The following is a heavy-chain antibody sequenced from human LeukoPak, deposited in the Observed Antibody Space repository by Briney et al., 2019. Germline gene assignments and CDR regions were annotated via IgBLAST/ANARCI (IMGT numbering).Heavy chain of an antibody. Sequence: SVKVSCEASGGTFSSYAISWVRQAPGQGLEWMGRIIPIFGTANYAQKFQGRVTITTDKSTSTAYMELSSLRSEDTAVYYCARDRSDSSGYEWHYWGQGTLVTVSS. J-gene: IGHJ4*02. V-gene: IGHV1-69*05. CDR1: GGTFSSYA. D-gene: IGHD3-22*01. CDR3: ARDRSDSSGYEWHY. CDR2: IIPIFGTA.